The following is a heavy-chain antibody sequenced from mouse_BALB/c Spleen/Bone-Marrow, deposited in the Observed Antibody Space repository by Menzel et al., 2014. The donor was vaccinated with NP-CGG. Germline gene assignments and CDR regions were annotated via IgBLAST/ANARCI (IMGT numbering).Heavy chain of an antibody. Sequence: SGGGLVQPKGLLTFSCAASGFNFNTFDMNWVRQALGKGLEWVARIRSKRNNFVTYYADPVKDRITISRDDSQSILYLQMNNLKTEDTAMYYCVRGIYYYGSNYKTSALDYWGQGTSVTVSS. CDR3: VRGIYYYGSNYKTSALDY. J-gene: IGHJ4*01. CDR1: GFNFNTFD. CDR2: IRSKRNNFVT. D-gene: IGHD1-1*01. V-gene: IGHV10-1*02.